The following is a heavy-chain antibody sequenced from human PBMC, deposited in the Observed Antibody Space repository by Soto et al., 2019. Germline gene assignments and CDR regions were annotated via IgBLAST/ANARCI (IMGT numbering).Heavy chain of an antibody. D-gene: IGHD2-21*01. J-gene: IGHJ6*02. V-gene: IGHV2-5*02. CDR1: GFSLSTTGVG. Sequence: QITLKESGPTLVKPTQTLTLTCTFSGFSLSTTGVGVGWIRQPPGKALEWLARIYWDDDKRYNPSLKSRLTITKEPSKNQVVLTMTNMDPVDTATYYCVQSRCGGDCLQSYSSHSYYGLDVWGQGTTVTVSS. CDR2: IYWDDDK. CDR3: VQSRCGGDCLQSYSSHSYYGLDV.